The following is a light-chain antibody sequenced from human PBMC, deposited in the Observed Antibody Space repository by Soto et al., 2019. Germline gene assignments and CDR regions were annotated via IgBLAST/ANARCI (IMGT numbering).Light chain of an antibody. CDR1: QAVGSN. J-gene: IGKJ4*01. Sequence: IVLTQSPATLSVSPGERATLSCRASQAVGSNLAWYQQRPGQAPRLLIYDASTRATGIPHRFSGGGSGTDFTLTISSLQSDDFAVYYSQHFNKWPHMPAFGGGTKLAIK. CDR2: DAS. V-gene: IGKV3-15*01. CDR3: QHFNKWPHMPA.